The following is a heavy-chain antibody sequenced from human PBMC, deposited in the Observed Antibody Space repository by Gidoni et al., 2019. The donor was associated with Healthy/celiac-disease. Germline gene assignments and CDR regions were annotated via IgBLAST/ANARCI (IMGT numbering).Heavy chain of an antibody. D-gene: IGHD6-19*01. J-gene: IGHJ4*02. CDR3: ARDHAVAVAYDLDY. V-gene: IGHV3-21*01. CDR1: GFPFRSYS. CDR2: ISSSSSYI. Sequence: EVQLVESGGGLVKPGGSLRLSCAASGFPFRSYSMNWVRQAPGKGLEWVSSISSSSSYIYYADSVKGRFTISRDNAKNSLYLQMNSLRAEDTAVYYCARDHAVAVAYDLDYWGQGTLVTVSS.